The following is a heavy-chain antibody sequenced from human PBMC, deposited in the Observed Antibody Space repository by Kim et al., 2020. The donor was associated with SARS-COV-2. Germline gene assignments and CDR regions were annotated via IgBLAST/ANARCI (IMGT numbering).Heavy chain of an antibody. CDR3: ARGENYRERSSYYYAMD. CDR1: GFTFSPFS. CDR2: ISSSSENL. J-gene: IGHJ6*01. D-gene: IGHD1-7*01. Sequence: GGSLRLSCAASGFTFSPFSMNWVRQAPGKGLEWVASISSSSENLYYVDSVRGRFTISRDNAKNSLYLQLNSLRAEDTAVYYCARGENYRERSSYYYAMD. V-gene: IGHV3-48*01.